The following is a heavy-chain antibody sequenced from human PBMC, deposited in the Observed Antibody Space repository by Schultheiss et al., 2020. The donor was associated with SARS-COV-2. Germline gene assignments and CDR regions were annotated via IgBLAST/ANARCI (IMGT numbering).Heavy chain of an antibody. D-gene: IGHD2-2*01. CDR2: ISSSGSTI. CDR3: ARASQLLTSLDY. J-gene: IGHJ4*02. Sequence: GESLKISCAASGFTFSSYWMHWVRQAPGKGLEWVSYISSSGSTIYYADSVKGRFTISRDNSKNTLYLQMNSLRAEDTAVYYCARASQLLTSLDYWGQGTLVTVSS. V-gene: IGHV3-48*01. CDR1: GFTFSSYW.